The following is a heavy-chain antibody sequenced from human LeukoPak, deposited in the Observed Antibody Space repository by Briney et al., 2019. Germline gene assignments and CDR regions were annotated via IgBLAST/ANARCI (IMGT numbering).Heavy chain of an antibody. CDR2: FDPEDGET. J-gene: IGHJ6*02. D-gene: IGHD6-13*01. CDR3: ATEGAIAADSQPRYYYGMDV. Sequence: ASVTVSCKVSGYTLTELSMHWVRQAPGKGLEWMGGFDPEDGETIYAQKFQGRVTMTEDTSTDTAYMELSSLRSEDTAVYYCATEGAIAADSQPRYYYGMDVWGQGTTVTVSS. V-gene: IGHV1-24*01. CDR1: GYTLTELS.